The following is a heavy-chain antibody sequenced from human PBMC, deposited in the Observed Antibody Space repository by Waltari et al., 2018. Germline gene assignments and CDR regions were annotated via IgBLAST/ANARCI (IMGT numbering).Heavy chain of an antibody. CDR3: ARGRGYSSSWYHFDY. CDR1: GYTFTSYA. J-gene: IGHJ4*02. D-gene: IGHD6-13*01. Sequence: QVQLVQSGAEVKKPGASGKVSCKASGYTFTSYAMHWVRQAPGQRLEWMGWINAGNGNTKYSQQFQGSVTITSETSASTAYMELSSLRSEDTAVYYCARGRGYSSSWYHFDYWGQGTLVTVSS. V-gene: IGHV1-3*01. CDR2: INAGNGNT.